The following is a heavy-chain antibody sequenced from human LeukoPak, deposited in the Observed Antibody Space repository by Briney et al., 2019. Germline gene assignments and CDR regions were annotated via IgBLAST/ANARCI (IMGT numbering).Heavy chain of an antibody. V-gene: IGHV4-59*01. CDR1: GGSINNSY. Sequence: KSSETLSLTCTVSGGSINNSYWTWIRQPPGKGLEWVGYIYYSGSNNYNPSLKSRVTISLDTSKNQSSLKLSSVTAADTAVYYCARAEKYYYDSSGYFNIWGQGTMVTVSS. CDR3: ARAEKYYYDSSGYFNI. J-gene: IGHJ3*02. D-gene: IGHD3-22*01. CDR2: IYYSGSN.